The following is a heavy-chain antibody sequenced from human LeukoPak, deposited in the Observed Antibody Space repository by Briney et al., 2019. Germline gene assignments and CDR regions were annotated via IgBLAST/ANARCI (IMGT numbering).Heavy chain of an antibody. Sequence: GGSLRLSCAASGFTFSDYYMSWIRQAPGKGLEWVSYISSSSSYTNYADSVKGRFTISRDNAKDSLYLQMNSLRAEDTAVYYCASGDYYDSSGYLNWGQGTLVTASS. V-gene: IGHV3-11*06. D-gene: IGHD3-22*01. J-gene: IGHJ4*02. CDR3: ASGDYYDSSGYLN. CDR2: ISSSSSYT. CDR1: GFTFSDYY.